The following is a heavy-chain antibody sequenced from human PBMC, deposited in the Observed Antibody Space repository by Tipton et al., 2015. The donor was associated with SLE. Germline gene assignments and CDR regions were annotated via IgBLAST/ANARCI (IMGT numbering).Heavy chain of an antibody. J-gene: IGHJ2*01. D-gene: IGHD5/OR15-5a*01. V-gene: IGHV1-46*01. Sequence: QVQLVQSGAEVTKPGASVKVSCMASGHTFTSYYMRWVRQAPGQGLEWIGIINPSGGSTSYEQKFQGRVTMTRDTSTSTVYMELSSLRSEDTAVYYCAGDGGYGVPYWYFDHWGRGTLVTVSS. CDR2: INPSGGST. CDR3: AGDGGYGVPYWYFDH. CDR1: GHTFTSYY.